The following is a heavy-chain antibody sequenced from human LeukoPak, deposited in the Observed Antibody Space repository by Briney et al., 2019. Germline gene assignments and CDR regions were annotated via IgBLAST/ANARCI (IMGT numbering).Heavy chain of an antibody. CDR2: IYYSGST. CDR1: GGSISSGDYY. CDR3: ARGYNSDSSGYYPDWYFAL. D-gene: IGHD3-22*01. Sequence: PSQTLSLTCSVSGGSISSGDYYWTWIRQPPGKGLEWIGYIYYSGSTYYNPSLKSRVTISVDTSKNQFSLKLSSVTAADTAVYFCARGYNSDSSGYYPDWYFALWAVAPWSLSPQ. V-gene: IGHV4-30-4*01. J-gene: IGHJ2*01.